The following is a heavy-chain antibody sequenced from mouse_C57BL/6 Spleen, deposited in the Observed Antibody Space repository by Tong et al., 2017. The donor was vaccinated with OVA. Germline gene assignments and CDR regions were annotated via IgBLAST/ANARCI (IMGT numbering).Heavy chain of an antibody. CDR1: GYTFTSYW. CDR3: ARDGSSRDYFDY. J-gene: IGHJ2*01. CDR2: IYPSDSET. D-gene: IGHD1-1*01. V-gene: IGHV1-61*01. Sequence: VQLQESGPELVRPGASVKISCKAPGYTFTSYWMDWVKQRPGQGLEWIGNIYPSDSETHYNQKFKDKATLTVDESSSTAYMQLSSLTSEDSAVYYCARDGSSRDYFDYWGQGTTLTVSS.